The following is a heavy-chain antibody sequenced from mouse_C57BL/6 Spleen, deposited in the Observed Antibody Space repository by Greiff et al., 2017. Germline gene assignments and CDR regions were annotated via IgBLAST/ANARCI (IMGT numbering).Heavy chain of an antibody. CDR1: GYTFTSYW. CDR2: IYPGSGST. D-gene: IGHD2-3*01. Sequence: QVQLQQPGAELVKPGASVKMSCKASGYTFTSYWITWVKQRPGQGLEWIGDIYPGSGSTNYNEKFKSKATLTVDTASSTAYMQLSGLTSEDSAVYYCAREGYDPWYFDVWGTGTPVTVSS. V-gene: IGHV1-55*01. CDR3: AREGYDPWYFDV. J-gene: IGHJ1*03.